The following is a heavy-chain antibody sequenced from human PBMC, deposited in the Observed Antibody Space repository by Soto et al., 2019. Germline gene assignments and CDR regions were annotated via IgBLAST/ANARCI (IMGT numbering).Heavy chain of an antibody. CDR3: ARELGYCSGGSCYAAFDI. J-gene: IGHJ3*02. V-gene: IGHV4-59*01. D-gene: IGHD2-15*01. CDR1: GGSISSYY. CDR2: IYYSGST. Sequence: SETLSLTCTVSGGSISSYYWSWIRQPPGKGLEWIGYIYYSGSTNYNPSLKSRVTISVDTSKNQFSLKLSSVTAADTAVYYCARELGYCSGGSCYAAFDIWGQRTIVTV.